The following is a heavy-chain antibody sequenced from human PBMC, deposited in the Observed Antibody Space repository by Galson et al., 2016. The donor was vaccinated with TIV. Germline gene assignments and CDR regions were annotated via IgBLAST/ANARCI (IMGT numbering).Heavy chain of an antibody. CDR2: IDPTYGGT. V-gene: IGHV1-46*03. CDR3: IRDLGRLRDF. J-gene: IGHJ4*02. Sequence: SVKVSCKASGNIFTRDYVHWVRQAPGQGLEWMGVIDPTYGGTTFAQKFQALVTMTRDTSTSPVYMEVSGLKSDDTAVYYCIRDLGRLRDFWGQGTLVTVSS. CDR1: GNIFTRDY. D-gene: IGHD7-27*01.